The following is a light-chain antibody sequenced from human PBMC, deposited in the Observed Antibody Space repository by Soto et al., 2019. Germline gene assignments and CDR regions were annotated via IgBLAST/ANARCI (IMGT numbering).Light chain of an antibody. Sequence: IQMTQSPSSLSASVGDRLSITCRASQVITNDLGWYQQKPGKAPKRLNYAASTLQSGVPSRFSGSGSGTEFTLTISSLQPEDVATYYCLQLNTYPWTFGQGTKVEIK. CDR1: QVITND. CDR3: LQLNTYPWT. CDR2: AAS. J-gene: IGKJ1*01. V-gene: IGKV1-17*01.